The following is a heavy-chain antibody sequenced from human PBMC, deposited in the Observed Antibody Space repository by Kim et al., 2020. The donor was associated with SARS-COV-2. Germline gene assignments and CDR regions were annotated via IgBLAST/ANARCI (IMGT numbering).Heavy chain of an antibody. CDR2: IWYDGSNK. V-gene: IGHV3-33*01. J-gene: IGHJ4*02. Sequence: GGSLRLSCAASGFTFSSYGMHWVRQAPGKGLEWVAVIWYDGSNKYYADSVKGRFTISRDNSKNTLYLQMNSLRAEDTAVYYCARDLAVAGERYFDYWGQGTLVTVSS. CDR3: ARDLAVAGERYFDY. CDR1: GFTFSSYG. D-gene: IGHD6-19*01.